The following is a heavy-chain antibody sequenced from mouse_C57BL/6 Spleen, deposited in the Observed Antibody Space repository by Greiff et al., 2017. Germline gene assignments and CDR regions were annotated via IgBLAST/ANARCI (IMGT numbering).Heavy chain of an antibody. D-gene: IGHD4-1*01. V-gene: IGHV1-15*01. CDR1: GYTFTDYE. Sequence: QVQLQQSGAELVRPGASVTLSCKASGYTFTDYEMHWVKQTPVHGLEWIGAIDPETGGTAYNQKFKGKAILTADQSSSTAYMELRSLTSEDSAVYYCTRDQANWDPYYFDYWGQGTTLTVSS. CDR2: IDPETGGT. J-gene: IGHJ2*01. CDR3: TRDQANWDPYYFDY.